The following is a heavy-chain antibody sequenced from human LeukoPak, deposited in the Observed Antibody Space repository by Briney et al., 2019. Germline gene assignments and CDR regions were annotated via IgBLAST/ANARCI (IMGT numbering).Heavy chain of an antibody. D-gene: IGHD3-3*01. CDR1: GGSISSSSYY. CDR3: ARADANYDFWSGYLLGYAFDI. V-gene: IGHV4-39*07. J-gene: IGHJ3*02. CDR2: IYYSGST. Sequence: SETLSLTCTVSGGSISSSSYYWGWIRQPPGKGLEWIGSIYYSGSTYYNPSLKSRVTISVDTSKNQFSLKLSSVTAADTAVYYCARADANYDFWSGYLLGYAFDIWGQGTMVTVSS.